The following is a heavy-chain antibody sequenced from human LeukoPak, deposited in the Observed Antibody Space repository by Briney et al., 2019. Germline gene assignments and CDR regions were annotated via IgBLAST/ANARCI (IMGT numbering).Heavy chain of an antibody. J-gene: IGHJ4*02. CDR3: AREWLPSQNFDY. CDR2: ISYDGSNK. D-gene: IGHD5-12*01. Sequence: PGGSLRLSCAASGFTFSSYGMHWVRQAPGKGLEWVAVISYDGSNKFYPDSVKGRFTISRDNSKNTLYLQMNSLRAEDTAVYYCAREWLPSQNFDYWGQGTLVTVSS. CDR1: GFTFSSYG. V-gene: IGHV3-30*03.